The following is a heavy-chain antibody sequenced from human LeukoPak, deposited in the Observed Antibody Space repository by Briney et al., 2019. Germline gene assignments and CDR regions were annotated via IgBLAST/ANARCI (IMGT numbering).Heavy chain of an antibody. Sequence: PSETLSLTCAVYGGSFSGYYWSWIRQPPGKGLEWIGEINHSGSTNYNPSLKSRVTISVDTSKNQFSLKLSSVTAADTAVYYCARGKSPPTLMYYYDSSGYRGRFDYWGRGTLVTVSS. J-gene: IGHJ4*02. CDR1: GGSFSGYY. D-gene: IGHD3-22*01. CDR2: INHSGST. CDR3: ARGKSPPTLMYYYDSSGYRGRFDY. V-gene: IGHV4-34*01.